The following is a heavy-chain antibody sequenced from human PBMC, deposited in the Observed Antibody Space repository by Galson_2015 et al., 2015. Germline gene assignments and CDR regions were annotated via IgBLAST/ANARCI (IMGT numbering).Heavy chain of an antibody. CDR3: ARDYCSSTSCLPYYYYGMDV. CDR2: ISSDGSTT. CDR1: GFTFSTYW. J-gene: IGHJ6*02. V-gene: IGHV3-74*01. Sequence: SLRLSCAASGFTFSTYWMHWVRQAPGKGLVWVSRISSDGSTTSYADSVKGRFTISRDNAKNTLYLQMNSLRAEDTAVYYCARDYCSSTSCLPYYYYGMDVWGQGTTVTVSS. D-gene: IGHD2-2*01.